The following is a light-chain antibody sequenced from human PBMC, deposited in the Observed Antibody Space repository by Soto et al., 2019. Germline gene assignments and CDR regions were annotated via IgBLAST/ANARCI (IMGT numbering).Light chain of an antibody. J-gene: IGKJ1*01. V-gene: IGKV3-20*01. CDR3: QQHGSGPWT. CDR2: VAS. CDR1: QSVSSNN. Sequence: EIVLTRSPDTLSLSPGERATLSCRASQSVSSNNLAWYQHKPGQPPRLLIYVASRRATGIPDRFSGSGSGSEFTLTITRLEPEDFAVYYCQQHGSGPWTFGQGTKVEIK.